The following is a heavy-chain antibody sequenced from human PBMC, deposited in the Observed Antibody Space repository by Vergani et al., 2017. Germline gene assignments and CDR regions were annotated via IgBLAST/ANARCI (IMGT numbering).Heavy chain of an antibody. V-gene: IGHV1-8*01. CDR3: AKAPYSVYYYVWGSYRHEYYFDY. CDR2: MNPNSGNT. J-gene: IGHJ4*02. Sequence: QVQLVQSGAEVKKPGASVKVSCKASGYTFTSYDINWVRQATGQGLEWMGWMNPNSGNTGYAQKFQGRVTMTRNTSISTAYMELSSLRSEDTAVYYCAKAPYSVYYYVWGSYRHEYYFDYWGQGTLVTVSS. D-gene: IGHD3-16*02. CDR1: GYTFTSYD.